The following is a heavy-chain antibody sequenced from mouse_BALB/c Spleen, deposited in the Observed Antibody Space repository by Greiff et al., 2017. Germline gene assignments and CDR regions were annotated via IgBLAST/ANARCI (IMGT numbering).Heavy chain of an antibody. CDR3: AKAGDFYYGYEGNYAMDY. CDR1: GFSLTSYG. J-gene: IGHJ4*01. CDR2: IWGDGST. Sequence: VKLVESGPGLVAPSQSLSITCTVSGFSLTSYGVSWVRQPPGKGLEWLGVIWGDGSTNYHSALISRLSISKDNSKSQVFLKLNSLQTDDTATYYCAKAGDFYYGYEGNYAMDYWGQGTSVTVSS. D-gene: IGHD2-2*01. V-gene: IGHV2-3*01.